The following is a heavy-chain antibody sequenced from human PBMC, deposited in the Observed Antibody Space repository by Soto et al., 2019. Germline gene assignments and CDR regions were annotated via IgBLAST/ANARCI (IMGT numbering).Heavy chain of an antibody. D-gene: IGHD2-2*01. J-gene: IGHJ6*02. CDR2: IYPGDSDT. Sequence: GESLKISCKGSGYSFTSYWIGWVRQMPGKGLEWMGIIYPGDSDTRYSPSFQGQVTISADKSISTAYLQLSSLKASDTAMYYCARQGCSSTSCDLGIYYGMDVWGQGTTVTVSS. CDR1: GYSFTSYW. V-gene: IGHV5-51*01. CDR3: ARQGCSSTSCDLGIYYGMDV.